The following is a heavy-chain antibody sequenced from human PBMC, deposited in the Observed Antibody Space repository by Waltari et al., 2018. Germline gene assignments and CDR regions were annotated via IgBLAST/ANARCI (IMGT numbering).Heavy chain of an antibody. J-gene: IGHJ5*02. V-gene: IGHV3-33*01. CDR1: GFTFSSSC. Sequence: QVQLVESGGGVLQPGRSLRLSCAASGFTFSSSCLPWVRQAPGKGLEWVAVIWYDGSNKYYADSVKGRFTISRDNSKNTLYLQMNSLRAEDTAVYYCARGTRSIAAPWGQGTLVTVSS. D-gene: IGHD6-6*01. CDR2: IWYDGSNK. CDR3: ARGTRSIAAP.